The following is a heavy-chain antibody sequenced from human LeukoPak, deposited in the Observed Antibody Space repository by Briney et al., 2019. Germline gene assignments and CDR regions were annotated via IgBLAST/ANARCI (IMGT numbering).Heavy chain of an antibody. CDR3: ARERVEETYYYYMDV. CDR1: GGSISSYH. CDR2: MYPSGST. V-gene: IGHV4-4*07. Sequence: SETLSLTCIVSGGSISSYHWSWIRQPAGKGLEWIGRMYPSGSTNYNPSHKSRVTMSVDTSKNQFSLKLTSVTAADTAVYYCARERVEETYYYYMDVWGKGTTVTVSS. J-gene: IGHJ6*03.